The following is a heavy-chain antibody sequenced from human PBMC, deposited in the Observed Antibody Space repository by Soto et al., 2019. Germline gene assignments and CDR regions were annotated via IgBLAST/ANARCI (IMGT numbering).Heavy chain of an antibody. J-gene: IGHJ4*02. CDR1: GFTFHSYG. D-gene: IGHD1-1*01. Sequence: GGTLRLSCSASGFTFHSYGFYWVRPAPGKGLECVADISRDGSKKHYVVSVRGRFTISRDNSKNTLFLQMDSLRADDTAVYYCARDGGYNLDYWGQGIRVTVSS. V-gene: IGHV3-30*03. CDR2: ISRDGSKK. CDR3: ARDGGYNLDY.